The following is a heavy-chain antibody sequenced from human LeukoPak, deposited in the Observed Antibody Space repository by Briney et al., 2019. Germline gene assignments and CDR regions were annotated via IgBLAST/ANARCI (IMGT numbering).Heavy chain of an antibody. CDR3: ARDVRAVGAYAFDI. J-gene: IGHJ3*02. CDR2: INTNTGNP. D-gene: IGHD1-26*01. V-gene: IGHV7-4-1*02. Sequence: AAVKGSCMAPGYTFTSYAMNWVRQAPGQGLEWMGWINTNTGNPTYAQGLTGRFVFSLDTSVSTAYLQISSLKAEDSAVYYCARDVRAVGAYAFDIWGQGTMVTVSS. CDR1: GYTFTSYA.